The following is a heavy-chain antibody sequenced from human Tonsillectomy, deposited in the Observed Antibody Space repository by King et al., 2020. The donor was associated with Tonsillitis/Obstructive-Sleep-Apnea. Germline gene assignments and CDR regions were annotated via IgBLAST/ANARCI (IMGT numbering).Heavy chain of an antibody. D-gene: IGHD3-3*01. Sequence: QLQESGPGLVKPSGTLSLTCTVSGGSISSSHWWSWVRRPPGKGLEWIGQIYRSGSANYNPSLKSRVTMSLAESSNQFSLNLRSVTAADTTVSHCARGLDSPEWLLSRELDAFDXWGQGAMVSVSS. V-gene: IGHV4-4*02. CDR2: IYRSGSA. CDR3: ARGLDSPEWLLSRELDAFDX. J-gene: IGHJ3*02. CDR1: GGSISSSHW.